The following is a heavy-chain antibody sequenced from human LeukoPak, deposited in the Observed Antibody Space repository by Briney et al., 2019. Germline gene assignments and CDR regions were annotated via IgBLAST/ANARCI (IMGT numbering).Heavy chain of an antibody. CDR2: INPNTGGT. Sequence: ASVKVSCKASGYTFTGYYMHWVRQAPGQGLEWMGWINPNTGGTNYAQKFQGRVTMTRDTSISTAYMELSRLRSDDTAVYYCARDYGDYGAFDIWGQGTMVTVSS. D-gene: IGHD4-17*01. J-gene: IGHJ3*02. CDR1: GYTFTGYY. CDR3: ARDYGDYGAFDI. V-gene: IGHV1-2*02.